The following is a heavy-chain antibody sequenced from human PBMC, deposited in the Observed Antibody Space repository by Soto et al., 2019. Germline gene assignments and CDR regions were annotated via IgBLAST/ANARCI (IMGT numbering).Heavy chain of an antibody. J-gene: IGHJ4*02. Sequence: EVQLVASGGDLVQPGGSLRLSCVASGFALGDHYMDWVRQAPGKGLEWVGLIRDKAQGFSKIYAESVEGRFTISRDDSKNLLYLQMNSLTIKDTAVYYCGDLTWGASYFPWGQVTLVTVSS. CDR1: GFALGDHY. D-gene: IGHD3-22*01. CDR3: GDLTWGASYFP. V-gene: IGHV3-72*01. CDR2: IRDKAQGFSK.